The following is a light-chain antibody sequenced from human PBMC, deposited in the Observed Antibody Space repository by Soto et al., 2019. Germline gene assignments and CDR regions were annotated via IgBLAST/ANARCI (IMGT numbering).Light chain of an antibody. CDR3: SSYTTTSTLEV. CDR1: SSDVGGWNY. CDR2: EVN. Sequence: QSVLTQPASVSGSPGQSVTISCTGTSSDVGGWNYVSWFQHHPGKAPKVILYEVNIRPSGISDRFSGSKSGDTASLTISGLQSEDEADYYCSSYTTTSTLEVFGGGTKLTVL. J-gene: IGLJ3*02. V-gene: IGLV2-14*01.